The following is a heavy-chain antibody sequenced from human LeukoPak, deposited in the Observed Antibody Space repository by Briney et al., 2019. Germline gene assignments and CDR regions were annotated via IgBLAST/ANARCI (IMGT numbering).Heavy chain of an antibody. CDR1: GYTFTSYD. J-gene: IGHJ3*02. CDR3: AREGADDAFDI. V-gene: IGHV1-8*01. CDR2: MNPNSGNT. Sequence: ASVKVSCKASGYTFTSYDINWVGQAPGQGLEWMGWMNPNSGNTGYAQKFQGRVTMTRTTSISTAYMELSSLRSEDTAVYYCAREGADDAFDIWGQGTMVTVSS.